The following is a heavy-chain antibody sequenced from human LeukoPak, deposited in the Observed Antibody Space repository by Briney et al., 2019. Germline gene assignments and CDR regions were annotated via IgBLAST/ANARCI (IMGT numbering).Heavy chain of an antibody. V-gene: IGHV4-59*12. J-gene: IGHJ5*02. CDR3: ARRLSMVRGAPRYNWFDP. Sequence: SETLSLTCTVSGGSISSYYWSWIRQPPGKGLEWIGYIYYSGSTNYNPSLKSRVTISVDTSKNQFSLKVSSVTAADTAVYYCARRLSMVRGAPRYNWFDPWGQGTLVTVSS. CDR1: GGSISSYY. CDR2: IYYSGST. D-gene: IGHD3-10*01.